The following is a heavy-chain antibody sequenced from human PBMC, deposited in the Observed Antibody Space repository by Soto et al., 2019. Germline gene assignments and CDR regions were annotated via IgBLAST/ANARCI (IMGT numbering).Heavy chain of an antibody. Sequence: QVQLQESGPGLVKPAETLSLTCTVSGGSISSGSYYWSWIRQLPGKGLEWIGYIYYSGSTNYNPSLKSRVTSSVDTSKNQFSLKLSSVTAADMVVYYCARGGRGLVVIFDYWGQGTLVTVSS. CDR3: ARGGRGLVVIFDY. V-gene: IGHV4-61*01. J-gene: IGHJ4*02. CDR1: GGSISSGSYY. CDR2: IYYSGST. D-gene: IGHD3-22*01.